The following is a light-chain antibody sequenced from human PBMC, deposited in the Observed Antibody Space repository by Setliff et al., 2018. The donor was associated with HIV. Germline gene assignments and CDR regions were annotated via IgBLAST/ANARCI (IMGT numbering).Light chain of an antibody. CDR3: QVWDSSSSQLV. Sequence: SYELTQPPSVAVAPGKTATITCGGNNIERRSVHWYQQKPGQAPVVVVHDDSDRPSGIPERFSGSNSGNTATLTINRVEAGDEADYYCQVWDSSSSQLVFGIGTKGTVL. CDR2: DDS. V-gene: IGLV3-21*03. CDR1: NIERRS. J-gene: IGLJ1*01.